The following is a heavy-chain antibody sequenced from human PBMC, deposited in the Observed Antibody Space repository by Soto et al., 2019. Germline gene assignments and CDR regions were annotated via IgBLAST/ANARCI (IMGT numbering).Heavy chain of an antibody. CDR1: GYTFTGYY. CDR3: ARGGGTYDFWSGSYDAFDI. V-gene: IGHV1-2*02. Sequence: GASVKVSCKASGYTFTGYYMRWVRQAPGQGLEWMGWINPNSGGTNYAQKFQGRVTMTRDTSISTAYMELSRLRSDDTAVYYCARGGGTYDFWSGSYDAFDIWGQGTMVTVSS. J-gene: IGHJ3*02. CDR2: INPNSGGT. D-gene: IGHD3-3*01.